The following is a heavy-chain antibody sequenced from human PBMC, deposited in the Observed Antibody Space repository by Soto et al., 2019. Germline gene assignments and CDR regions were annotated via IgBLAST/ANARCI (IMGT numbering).Heavy chain of an antibody. CDR3: AREYYGLLTGYYTDY. CDR1: GFPFSSYW. CDR2: SSADGVTT. V-gene: IGHV3-74*01. Sequence: EVQLVESGGDLVQRGGSLRLSCAASGFPFSSYWMHWVRHTPGKGLDWVARSSADGVTTYYADSVTGRFTVSRDKAKNTLSLQISGLRAEDTAVYYCAREYYGLLTGYYTDYWGQGTLVSVSS. J-gene: IGHJ4*02. D-gene: IGHD3-9*01.